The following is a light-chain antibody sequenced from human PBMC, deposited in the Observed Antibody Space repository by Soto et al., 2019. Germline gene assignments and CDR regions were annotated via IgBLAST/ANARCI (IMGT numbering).Light chain of an antibody. CDR2: GAS. Sequence: EIVLTQSPGTLSLSPGERATLSCRASQSVSSSYLAWYQQKPGQAPRLLIYGASSRATGISDRFSGSGSGTDFTLTISRLEPEDFAVYYCQQYGSSLRTFGQGTKVDI. J-gene: IGKJ1*01. CDR3: QQYGSSLRT. CDR1: QSVSSSY. V-gene: IGKV3-20*01.